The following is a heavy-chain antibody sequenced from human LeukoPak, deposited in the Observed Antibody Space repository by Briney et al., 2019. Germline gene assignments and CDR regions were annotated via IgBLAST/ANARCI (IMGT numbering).Heavy chain of an antibody. J-gene: IGHJ4*02. Sequence: ASVKVSCKVSGYTRTELSMHWVRQAPGQGLEWMGLINPSGGSTSYAQKFQGRVTMTRDTSTSTVYMELSSLRSEDTAVYYCAREEHCSGGSRYPDYWGQGTLVTVSS. CDR2: INPSGGST. CDR3: AREEHCSGGSRYPDY. V-gene: IGHV1-46*01. D-gene: IGHD2-15*01. CDR1: GYTRTELS.